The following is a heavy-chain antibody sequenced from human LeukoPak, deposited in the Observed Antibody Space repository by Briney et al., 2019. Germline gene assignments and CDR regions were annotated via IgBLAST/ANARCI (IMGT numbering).Heavy chain of an antibody. Sequence: SQTLSLTCTVSSGSISRSYYYWSWIRQHPGKGLEWIGSIYYSGKTFYNPSLKSRLIISVDTSKNQFSLKVTSVTAADTAVYYCARHRGSYYSGYYYYGMDVWGQGTTVTVPS. J-gene: IGHJ6*02. CDR3: ARHRGSYYSGYYYYGMDV. D-gene: IGHD1-26*01. CDR2: IYYSGKT. CDR1: SGSISRSYYY. V-gene: IGHV4-31*03.